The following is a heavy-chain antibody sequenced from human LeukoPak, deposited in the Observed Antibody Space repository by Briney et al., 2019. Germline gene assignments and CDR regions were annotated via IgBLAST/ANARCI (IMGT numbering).Heavy chain of an antibody. Sequence: ASVKVSCKASGYTFTSYDINWVRQATGQGLEWMGWMNPNSGNTGYAQKFQGRVTMTRNTSISTAYMELSSLRSEDTAVYYCARVSYYDSSAPWRVNWLDPWGQGTLVTVSS. CDR3: ARVSYYDSSAPWRVNWLDP. D-gene: IGHD3-22*01. CDR2: MNPNSGNT. J-gene: IGHJ5*02. V-gene: IGHV1-8*01. CDR1: GYTFTSYD.